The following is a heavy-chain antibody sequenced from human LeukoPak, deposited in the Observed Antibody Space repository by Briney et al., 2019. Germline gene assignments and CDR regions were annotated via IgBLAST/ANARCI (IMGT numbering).Heavy chain of an antibody. J-gene: IGHJ4*02. Sequence: GGSLRLSCVASGFTFSSYAMSWVHQAPGKGLEWVSAISGSGGSTYYADSVKGRFTISRDNSKNTLYLQMNSLRAEDTAVYYCAKVSNDYGDYESPYFDYWGQGTLVTVSS. CDR2: ISGSGGST. V-gene: IGHV3-23*01. CDR3: AKVSNDYGDYESPYFDY. CDR1: GFTFSSYA. D-gene: IGHD4-17*01.